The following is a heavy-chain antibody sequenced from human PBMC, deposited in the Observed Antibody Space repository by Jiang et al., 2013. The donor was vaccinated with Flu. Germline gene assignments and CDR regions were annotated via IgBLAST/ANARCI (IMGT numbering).Heavy chain of an antibody. D-gene: IGHD5-18*01. J-gene: IGHJ4*02. Sequence: TLSLTCAISGDSVSSNSAAWNWIRQSPSRGLEWLGRTYYRSEWYNNYAVSVKSRVTINPDTSKNQFSLQLNSVTPEDTAVYYCARGPDTAVAGFDYWGQGTLVTVSS. CDR2: TYYRSEWYN. V-gene: IGHV6-1*01. CDR3: ARGPDTAVAGFDY. CDR1: GDSVSSNSAA.